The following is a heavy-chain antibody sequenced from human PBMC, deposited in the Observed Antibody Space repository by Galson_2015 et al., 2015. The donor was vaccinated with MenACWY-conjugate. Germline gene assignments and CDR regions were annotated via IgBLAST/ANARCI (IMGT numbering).Heavy chain of an antibody. CDR1: GFTFSSYA. Sequence: SLRLSCAASGFTFSSYAMSWVRQAPGKGLEWVSTFSGGGGGAYYADSVKGRFTISRDNSKSTLFLQMNSLKAEDTAIYYCGKDFGRGYDYSDYWGQGTLVTVSS. CDR2: FSGGGGGA. V-gene: IGHV3-23*01. D-gene: IGHD5-12*01. CDR3: GKDFGRGYDYSDY. J-gene: IGHJ4*02.